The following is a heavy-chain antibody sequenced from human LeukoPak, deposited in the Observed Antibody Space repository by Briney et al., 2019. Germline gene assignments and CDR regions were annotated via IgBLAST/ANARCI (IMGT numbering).Heavy chain of an antibody. D-gene: IGHD3-10*01. J-gene: IGHJ4*02. V-gene: IGHV3-21*01. Sequence: PGGSLRLSCAASGFIFSSYSMNWVRQAPGKGLEWVSSISSSSDYIYYADSVKGRFTISRDNARNTVYLHMNSLRAEDTAVYYCAKSADIGVVELMIPYYFDYWGQGTLVTVSS. CDR3: AKSADIGVVELMIPYYFDY. CDR2: ISSSSDYI. CDR1: GFIFSSYS.